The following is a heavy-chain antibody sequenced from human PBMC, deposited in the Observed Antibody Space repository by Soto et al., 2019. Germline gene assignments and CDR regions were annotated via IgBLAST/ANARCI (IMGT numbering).Heavy chain of an antibody. CDR3: ARRGYYYDSSGYSRIFYY. CDR2: INHSGST. J-gene: IGHJ4*02. CDR1: GGSFSGYY. V-gene: IGHV4-34*01. Sequence: QVQLQQWGAGLLKPSETLSLTCAVYGGSFSGYYWSWIRQPPGKGLEWIGEINHSGSTNYNPSLKSRVTISVDTSTNQCSLKLSSVTAADTAVYYCARRGYYYDSSGYSRIFYYWGQGTLVTVSS. D-gene: IGHD3-22*01.